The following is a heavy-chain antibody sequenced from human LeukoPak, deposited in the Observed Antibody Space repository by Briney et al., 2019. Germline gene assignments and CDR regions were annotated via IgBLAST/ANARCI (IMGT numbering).Heavy chain of an antibody. V-gene: IGHV3-74*01. J-gene: IGHJ4*02. CDR3: ARSTPRELLYFDY. CDR2: INRDGSST. CDR1: GFTFSSYW. D-gene: IGHD1-26*01. Sequence: GGSLRLSCPAYGFTFSSYWMHWVRQAPRKGLVWVSRINRDGSSTSYADSVKGRFTISRDNAKNTLYLQMNSLRAEDTAVYYCARSTPRELLYFDYWGQGTLVTVSS.